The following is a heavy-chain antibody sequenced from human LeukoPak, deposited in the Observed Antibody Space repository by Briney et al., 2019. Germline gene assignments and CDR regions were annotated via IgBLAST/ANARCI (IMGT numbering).Heavy chain of an antibody. D-gene: IGHD3-22*01. J-gene: IGHJ3*02. Sequence: ASVKVSCKVSGYTLTELSMHWVRQAPGKGLEWMGGFDPEDGETIYAQKFQGRVTMTEDTSTDTAYMELSGLRSEDTAVYYCATTTMIVVGIGTFDIWGQGTMVTVSS. CDR2: FDPEDGET. V-gene: IGHV1-24*01. CDR1: GYTLTELS. CDR3: ATTTMIVVGIGTFDI.